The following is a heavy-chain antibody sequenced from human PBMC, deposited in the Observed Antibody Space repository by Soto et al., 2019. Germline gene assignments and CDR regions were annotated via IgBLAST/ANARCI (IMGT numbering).Heavy chain of an antibody. CDR1: GWAFSRYP. V-gene: IGHV1-69*13. J-gene: IGHJ6*01. CDR2: IIPIFGTA. CDR3: ARGAPWGSSSLVEDYYYYYGMDV. Sequence: SVKVSFKSSGWAFSRYPISRVRQAAGQGLEWMGRIIPIFGTAYLAQNIQGRVPNPADESTSTAYMELSSLRSEDTAVYYCARGAPWGSSSLVEDYYYYYGMDVWGQGTTVTVSS. D-gene: IGHD6-6*01.